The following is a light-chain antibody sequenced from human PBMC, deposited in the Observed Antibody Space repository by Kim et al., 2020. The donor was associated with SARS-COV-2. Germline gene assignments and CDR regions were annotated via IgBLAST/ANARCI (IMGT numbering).Light chain of an antibody. CDR3: QQRSTWT. CDR1: QSVSSY. CDR2: DAS. J-gene: IGKJ1*01. Sequence: LSLSPGKRATLSSRTSQSVSSYLAWYQQKPGQAPRLLIYDASNRAAGIPARFSGSGSGTDFTLTISSLEPEDFAVYYCQQRSTWTFGQGTKVDIK. V-gene: IGKV3-11*01.